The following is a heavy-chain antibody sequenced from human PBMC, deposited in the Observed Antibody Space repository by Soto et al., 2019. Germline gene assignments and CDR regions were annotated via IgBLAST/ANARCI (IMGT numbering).Heavy chain of an antibody. CDR2: IYYSGST. CDR1: GGSISSYY. J-gene: IGHJ4*02. CDR3: ARLISSVGYCSGGSCYQGGYFDY. Sequence: SETLSLTCTVSGGSISSYYWSWIRQPPGKGLEWIGYIYYSGSTNYNPSLKSRVTISVDTSKNQFSLKLSSVTAADTAVYYCARLISSVGYCSGGSCYQGGYFDYWGQGTLVTVSS. D-gene: IGHD2-15*01. V-gene: IGHV4-59*08.